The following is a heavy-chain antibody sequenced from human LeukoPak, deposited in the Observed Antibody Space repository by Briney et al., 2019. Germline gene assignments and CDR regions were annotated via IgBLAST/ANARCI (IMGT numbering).Heavy chain of an antibody. D-gene: IGHD5-12*01. Sequence: SETLSLTCSVSGAFISNHLWSWIRQPAGKGLEWIGRVYSSGDTTYNPSLKSRVTISVDKSKSQFSLRLTSVTAADTAVYYCARDKVANDYWGQGTLVTVAS. V-gene: IGHV4-4*07. CDR3: ARDKVANDY. CDR2: VYSSGDT. J-gene: IGHJ4*02. CDR1: GAFISNHL.